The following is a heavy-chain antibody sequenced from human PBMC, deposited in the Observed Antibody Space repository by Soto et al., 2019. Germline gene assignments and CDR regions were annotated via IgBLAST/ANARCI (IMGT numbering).Heavy chain of an antibody. D-gene: IGHD3-3*01. CDR3: ARHSPAISISDH. Sequence: ALQPLSLTCTVPGGKSVSIGSCWRLIRQPPGKGLEWIGSSYYSGSTYYNPSLKRGVTISVDTSKNQFALKLSSVTAADTAVYYCARHSPAISISDHWGQGTLVTVSS. CDR2: SYYSGST. V-gene: IGHV4-39*01. J-gene: IGHJ4*02. CDR1: GGKSVSIGSC.